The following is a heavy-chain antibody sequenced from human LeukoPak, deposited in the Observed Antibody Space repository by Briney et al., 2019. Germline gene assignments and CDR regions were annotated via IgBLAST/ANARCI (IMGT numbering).Heavy chain of an antibody. Sequence: PGGSLRLSCAASGFTFSSYSMNWVRQAPGKGLEWVSYISSSSSTIYYADSVKGRFTISRDNAKNSLYLQMNSLRAEDTAVYYCARDSGVLPYGMDVWGQGTTVTVSS. J-gene: IGHJ6*02. V-gene: IGHV3-48*04. CDR2: ISSSSSTI. D-gene: IGHD1-26*01. CDR3: ARDSGVLPYGMDV. CDR1: GFTFSSYS.